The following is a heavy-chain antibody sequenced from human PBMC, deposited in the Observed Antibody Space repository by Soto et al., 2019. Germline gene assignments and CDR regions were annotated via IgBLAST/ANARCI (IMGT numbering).Heavy chain of an antibody. CDR2: ISDSGGTS. CDR3: AKRPRALLTFDY. J-gene: IGHJ4*02. V-gene: IGHV3-23*04. CDR1: GFSFSNYV. D-gene: IGHD1-26*01. Sequence: EVQLVDSGGGLVQPGGSLSLSCAASGFSFSNYVMSCVRQAPGKGLEWVSSISDSGGTSYYADSVKGRFTISRDNSKNTLYLQMNGLRAEYTAIYYCAKRPRALLTFDYWGEGTLVTVSS.